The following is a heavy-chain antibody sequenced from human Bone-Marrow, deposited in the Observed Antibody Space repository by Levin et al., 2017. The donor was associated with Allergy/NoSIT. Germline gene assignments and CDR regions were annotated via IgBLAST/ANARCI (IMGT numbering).Heavy chain of an antibody. CDR3: ARGARDGYNGPNSLNFDY. D-gene: IGHD5-24*01. CDR1: GFSLSTSGMC. Sequence: SGPTLVKPTQTLTLTCTFSGFSLSTSGMCVSWIRQPPGKALEWLALIDWDDDKYYSTSLKTRLTISKDTSKNQVVLTMTNMDPVDTATYYCARGARDGYNGPNSLNFDYWGQGTLVTVSS. V-gene: IGHV2-70*01. CDR2: IDWDDDK. J-gene: IGHJ4*02.